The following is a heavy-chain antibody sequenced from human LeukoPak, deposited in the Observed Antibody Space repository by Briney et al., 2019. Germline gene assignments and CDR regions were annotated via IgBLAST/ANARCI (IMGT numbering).Heavy chain of an antibody. Sequence: SETLSLTCTVSGGSISSYYWSWIRQPPGKGLEWIGYIYYSGSTNYNSSLKSRVTTSVDTSKNQFSLKLSSVTAADTAVYYCARDNWNYGSSMDVWGQGTTVTVSS. CDR2: IYYSGST. J-gene: IGHJ6*02. V-gene: IGHV4-59*01. CDR3: ARDNWNYGSSMDV. D-gene: IGHD1-7*01. CDR1: GGSISSYY.